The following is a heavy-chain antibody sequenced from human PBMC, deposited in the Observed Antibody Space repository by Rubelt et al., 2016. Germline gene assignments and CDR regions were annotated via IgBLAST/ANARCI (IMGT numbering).Heavy chain of an antibody. V-gene: IGHV2-26*01. J-gene: IGHJ4*02. Sequence: QVTLKESGPVLVKPTETLTLTCTVSGFSLSNARMGVSWIRQPPGKALEWLAHIFSNDEKSYRTSLKSRLTISKETAKSQVVLTMTNMEPVDTATYYCARIRGQQLVIDYWGQGTLVTVSS. CDR1: GFSLSNARMG. CDR3: ARIRGQQLVIDY. D-gene: IGHD6-13*01. CDR2: IFSNDEK.